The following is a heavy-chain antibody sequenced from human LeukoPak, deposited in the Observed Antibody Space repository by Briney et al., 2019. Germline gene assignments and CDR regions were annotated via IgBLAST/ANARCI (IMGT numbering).Heavy chain of an antibody. D-gene: IGHD1-1*01. CDR2: ISSSGSTI. V-gene: IGHV3-48*03. J-gene: IGHJ5*02. CDR3: ARVLAGTTGWFDP. CDR1: GFTFSSYE. Sequence: GGSLRLSCAASGFTFSSYEMNWVRQAPGKGLEWVSYISSSGSTIYYADSVKGRFTISRDNAKNSLYLQMNSLRAEDTAVCYCARVLAGTTGWFDPWGQGTLVTVSS.